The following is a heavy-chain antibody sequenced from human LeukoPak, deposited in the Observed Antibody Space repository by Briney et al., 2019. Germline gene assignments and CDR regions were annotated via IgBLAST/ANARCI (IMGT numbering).Heavy chain of an antibody. CDR2: ISGSGGST. D-gene: IGHD2-21*01. J-gene: IGHJ4*02. CDR1: GFTSSSYA. CDR3: AKDPAGRGVSAILDY. Sequence: GGSLRLSCAASGFTSSSYAMSWVRQAPGKGLEWVSAISGSGGSTYYADSVKGRFTISRDNSKNTLYLQMNSLRAEDTAVYYCAKDPAGRGVSAILDYWGQGTLVTVSS. V-gene: IGHV3-23*01.